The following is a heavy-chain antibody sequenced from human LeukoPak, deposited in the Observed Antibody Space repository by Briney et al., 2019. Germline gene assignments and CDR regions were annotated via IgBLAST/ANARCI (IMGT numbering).Heavy chain of an antibody. CDR3: AYSIGYYDEWFQN. V-gene: IGHV4-59*02. Sequence: PSETLSLTCAVFGGSVSSAYWSWIRQPPGKGLEWIGYVYFSGSTNYNPSLTSRVTISADTSKNHFSLKLTSVTAADTAVYYCAYSIGYYDEWFQNWGQGTLVIVSS. CDR2: VYFSGST. J-gene: IGHJ1*01. D-gene: IGHD3-22*01. CDR1: GGSVSSAY.